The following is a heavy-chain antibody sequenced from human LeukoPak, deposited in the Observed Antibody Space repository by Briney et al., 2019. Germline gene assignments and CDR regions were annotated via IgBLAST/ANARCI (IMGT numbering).Heavy chain of an antibody. V-gene: IGHV3-64*01. CDR1: GFTFSSYA. CDR2: ISSNGGST. J-gene: IGHJ3*02. Sequence: GGSLRLSCAASGFTFSSYAMRWVRQAPGKGLEYVSAISSNGGSTYYANSVKGRFTISRDNSKNTLYLQMGSLRAADMAVYYCARGGLRKDDAFDIWGQGTMVTVSS. CDR3: ARGGLRKDDAFDI. D-gene: IGHD3-16*01.